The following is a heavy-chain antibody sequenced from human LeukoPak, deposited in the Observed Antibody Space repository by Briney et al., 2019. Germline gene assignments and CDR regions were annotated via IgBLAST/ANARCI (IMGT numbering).Heavy chain of an antibody. Sequence: PSETLSLTCTVSGGSISSSSYYWGWIRQPPGKGLEWIGSIYYSGTTFYNPSLKSRVTISVDTSKNHFSLKLSSVTAADTAVYYCARLWTYDFWSGYSNTFDIWGRGTMVTVS. D-gene: IGHD3-3*01. J-gene: IGHJ3*02. CDR2: IYYSGTT. CDR1: GGSISSSSYY. V-gene: IGHV4-39*02. CDR3: ARLWTYDFWSGYSNTFDI.